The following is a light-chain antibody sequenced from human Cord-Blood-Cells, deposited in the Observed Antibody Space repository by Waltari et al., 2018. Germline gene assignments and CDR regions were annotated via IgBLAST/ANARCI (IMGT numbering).Light chain of an antibody. CDR2: DAY. CDR3: RRYNRLLT. CDR1: QSISSW. V-gene: IGKV1-5*01. Sequence: DIQMTQSPSTLSASVGDRVTITCRASQSISSWLAWYQQKPGKAPELLIYDAYSLESWVPSRFSGSGSGTEFTLTISSLQPDDFATYYGRRYNRLLTFGGGTKVEIK. J-gene: IGKJ4*02.